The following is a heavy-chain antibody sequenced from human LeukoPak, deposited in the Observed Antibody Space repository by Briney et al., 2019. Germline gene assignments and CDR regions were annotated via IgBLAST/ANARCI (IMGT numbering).Heavy chain of an antibody. J-gene: IGHJ4*02. V-gene: IGHV3-74*01. CDR3: ARAEYSYGSTGQDFDY. D-gene: IGHD5-18*01. CDR1: GFSFSDYY. Sequence: GGSLRLSCEASGFSFSDYYMTWIRQPPGKGLVWVSRINSDGSSTSYADSVKGRFTISRDNAKNTLYLQMNSLRAEDTAVYYCARAEYSYGSTGQDFDYWGQGTLVTVSS. CDR2: INSDGSST.